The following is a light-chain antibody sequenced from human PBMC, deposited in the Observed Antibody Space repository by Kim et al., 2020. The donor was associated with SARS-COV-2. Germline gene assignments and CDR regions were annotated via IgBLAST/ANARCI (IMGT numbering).Light chain of an antibody. V-gene: IGKV3-20*01. CDR3: QQYGSSPFT. CDR1: QSVSSSY. J-gene: IGKJ3*01. CDR2: GAS. Sequence: SPGERASLPRRASQSVSSSYLAWYHQKPGQAPRLLIYGASSRATGIPDRFSGSGSGTDFTLTISRLEPEDFAVYYCQQYGSSPFTFGPGTKVDIK.